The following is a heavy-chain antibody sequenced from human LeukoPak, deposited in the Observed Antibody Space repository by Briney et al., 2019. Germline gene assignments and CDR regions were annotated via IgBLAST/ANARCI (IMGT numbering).Heavy chain of an antibody. Sequence: GESLKISCKGSGYSFTSYWIGWVRQMPGKGLEWMGNIYPGDSDTRYSPSFQGQVTISADKSISTAYLQWSSLKASDTAMYYCARRYCSSTSCYAFDIWGQGTMVTVSS. CDR3: ARRYCSSTSCYAFDI. V-gene: IGHV5-51*01. CDR2: IYPGDSDT. J-gene: IGHJ3*02. CDR1: GYSFTSYW. D-gene: IGHD2-2*01.